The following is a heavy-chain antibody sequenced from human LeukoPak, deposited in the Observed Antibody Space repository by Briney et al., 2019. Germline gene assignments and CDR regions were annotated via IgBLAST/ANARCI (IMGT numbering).Heavy chain of an antibody. J-gene: IGHJ5*02. CDR2: IYHSGNT. CDR1: GYSISSGYY. CDR3: ARDLGHPARFDP. Sequence: SETLSLTCTVSGYSISSGYYWGWIRQPPGKGLEWIGSIYHSGNTNYNPSLKSRVTISIDTSKNQFSLKLNSVTAEDTAVYYCARDLGHPARFDPWGQGTLVTVSS. V-gene: IGHV4-38-2*02.